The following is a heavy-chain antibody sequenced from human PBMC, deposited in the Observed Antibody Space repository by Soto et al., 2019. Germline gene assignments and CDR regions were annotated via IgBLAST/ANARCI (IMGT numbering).Heavy chain of an antibody. CDR3: ASTSSGLYYYYMDV. CDR1: GFTVSSNY. D-gene: IGHD2-8*02. CDR2: IYKSGNT. Sequence: VQLVHSGGGLVQPGGSLRLSCATSGFTVSSNYMAWVRQAPGKGLEWLSLIYKSGNTYYADSVKGRFTISRDNSNNTLHLQMNSLRPEDTAVYYCASTSSGLYYYYMDVWGKGTTVTVSS. J-gene: IGHJ6*03. V-gene: IGHV3-66*01.